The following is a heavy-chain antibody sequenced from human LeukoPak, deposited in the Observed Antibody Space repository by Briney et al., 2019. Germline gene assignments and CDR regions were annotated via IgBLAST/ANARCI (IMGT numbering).Heavy chain of an antibody. V-gene: IGHV3-30*18. CDR2: ISYDGSNK. D-gene: IGHD6-19*01. J-gene: IGHJ4*02. CDR3: AKDIGVAVAGTDY. CDR1: GFTFSIYG. Sequence: SLRLSCAASGFTFSIYGMHWVRQAPGKGLEWVAVISYDGSNKYYADSVKGRFTISRDNSKNTLYLQMNSLRAEDTAVYYCAKDIGVAVAGTDYWGRGTLVTVS.